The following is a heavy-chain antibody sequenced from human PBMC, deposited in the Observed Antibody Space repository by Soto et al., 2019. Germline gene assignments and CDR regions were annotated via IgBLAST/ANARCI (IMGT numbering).Heavy chain of an antibody. J-gene: IGHJ6*03. CDR3: ARGNYDFWSGYYTPTAYYYMDV. Sequence: PSETLSLTCTVSGGSISSYYWSWIRQPPGKGLEWIGYIYYSGSTNYNPSLKSRVTIPVDTSKNQFSLKLSSVTAADTAVYYCARGNYDFWSGYYTPTAYYYMDVWGKGTTVTVSS. V-gene: IGHV4-59*01. CDR2: IYYSGST. D-gene: IGHD3-3*01. CDR1: GGSISSYY.